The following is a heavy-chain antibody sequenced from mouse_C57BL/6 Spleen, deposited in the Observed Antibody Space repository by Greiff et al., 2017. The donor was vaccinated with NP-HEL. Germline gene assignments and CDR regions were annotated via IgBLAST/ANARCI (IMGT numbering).Heavy chain of an antibody. CDR3: ARYGLYGSSSFYAMDY. CDR1: GFNIKDYY. Sequence: EVKLVESGAELVKPGASVKLSCTASGFNIKDYYMHWVKQRTEQGLEWIGRIDPEDGETKYAPKFQGKATITADTSSNTAYLQLSSLTSEDTAVYYCARYGLYGSSSFYAMDYWGQGTSVTVSS. V-gene: IGHV14-2*01. J-gene: IGHJ4*01. CDR2: IDPEDGET. D-gene: IGHD1-1*01.